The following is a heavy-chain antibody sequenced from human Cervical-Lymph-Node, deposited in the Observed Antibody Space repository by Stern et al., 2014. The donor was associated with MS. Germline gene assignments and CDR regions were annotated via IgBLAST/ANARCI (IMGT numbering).Heavy chain of an antibody. CDR1: GFTFSSYS. J-gene: IGHJ4*02. CDR3: ARELDPLDY. Sequence: VQLVQSGGGLVKPGGSLRLSCAASGFTFSSYSMNWVRQAPGKGLEWVSFISSTSSYINYADSVKGRFTISRDNAKSSLYLQMNSLRAEDTAVYYCARELDPLDYWGQGTLVTVSS. D-gene: IGHD6-6*01. CDR2: ISSTSSYI. V-gene: IGHV3-21*01.